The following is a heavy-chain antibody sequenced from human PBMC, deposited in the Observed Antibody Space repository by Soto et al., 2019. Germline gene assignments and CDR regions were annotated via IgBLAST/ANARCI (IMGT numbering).Heavy chain of an antibody. D-gene: IGHD1-1*01. Sequence: PGESRQRSWQGSGYSFARSWSGSVREMPGKGLEWMGVIYPCDSDTRYSPSFQGQVTISADKPLRTAYLQWTSLKASHTAFYYCATTRAFTLGFYNAGLDVWGQGTTVTASS. V-gene: IGHV5-51*01. CDR3: ATTRAFTLGFYNAGLDV. CDR1: GYSFARSW. J-gene: IGHJ6*02. CDR2: IYPCDSDT.